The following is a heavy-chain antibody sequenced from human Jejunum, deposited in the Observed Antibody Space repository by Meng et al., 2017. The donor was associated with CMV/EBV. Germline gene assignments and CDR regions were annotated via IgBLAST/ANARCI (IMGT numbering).Heavy chain of an antibody. V-gene: IGHV3-74*01. Sequence: EVQLVVSGGGLVQPGGSLILYCAASGFTFSSYWMHWVLQAPGKGPVWVSHISADGGRTNYADSLKGRFTISRDNAKNTLYLQMNSLRVEDTAVYYCARGGRGLDYWGQGTLVTVSS. CDR3: ARGGRGLDY. D-gene: IGHD3-10*01. CDR2: ISADGGRT. J-gene: IGHJ4*02. CDR1: GFTFSSYW.